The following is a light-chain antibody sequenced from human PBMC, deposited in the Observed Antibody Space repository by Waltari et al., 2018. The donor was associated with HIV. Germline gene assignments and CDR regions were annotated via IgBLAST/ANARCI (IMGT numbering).Light chain of an antibody. CDR2: DVT. CDR1: SSDISTYDF. J-gene: IGLJ2*01. CDR3: SSYTTSNTVV. V-gene: IGLV2-14*03. Sequence: QSALTQPASVSGSPGQSITISCSGTSSDISTYDFVSWYQKHPAKAPKLLIYDVTARPSGVSRRFSGSKSGNTASLTISSIQADDEADYYCSSYTTSNTVVFGPGTKLSVL.